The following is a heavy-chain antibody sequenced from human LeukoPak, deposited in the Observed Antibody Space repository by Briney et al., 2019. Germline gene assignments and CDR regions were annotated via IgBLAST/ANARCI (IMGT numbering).Heavy chain of an antibody. CDR1: GYTFTGYY. Sequence: ASVKVSCKASGYTFTGYYMHWVRQAPGQGLEWMGWINPDSGGTNYAQKFQGRVTMTRDTSISTAYMEVSRLRSEDTAVYYCARLPGIAAAVDGDYWGQGTLVTVSS. CDR3: ARLPGIAAAVDGDY. D-gene: IGHD6-13*01. J-gene: IGHJ4*02. V-gene: IGHV1-2*02. CDR2: INPDSGGT.